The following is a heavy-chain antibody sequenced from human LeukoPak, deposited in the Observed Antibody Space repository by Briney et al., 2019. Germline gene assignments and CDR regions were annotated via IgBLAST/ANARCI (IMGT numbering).Heavy chain of an antibody. Sequence: SETLSLTCTVSSASVKTYYWSWIRQPPGKGLAWIGYIFYSGSTNYTPSLKSRVTISVDTSKNQFSLNLSSVTAADTAVYYCARHSPFYYNSSGYRAFDIWGQGTMVTVSS. CDR3: ARHSPFYYNSSGYRAFDI. J-gene: IGHJ3*02. CDR1: SASVKTYY. CDR2: IFYSGST. D-gene: IGHD3-22*01. V-gene: IGHV4-59*08.